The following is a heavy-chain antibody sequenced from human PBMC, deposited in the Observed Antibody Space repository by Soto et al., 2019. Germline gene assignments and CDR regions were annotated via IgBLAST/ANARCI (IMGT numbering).Heavy chain of an antibody. CDR3: ARGGYSGYDWGYYYYYYMDV. J-gene: IGHJ6*03. CDR2: INHSGST. D-gene: IGHD5-12*01. CDR1: GGSFSGYY. Sequence: SETLSLTCAVYGGSFSGYYWSWIRQPPGKGLEWIGEINHSGSTNYNPSLKSRVTISVDTSKNQFSLKLSSVTAADTAVYYCARGGYSGYDWGYYYYYYMDVWGKGTTVTVSS. V-gene: IGHV4-34*01.